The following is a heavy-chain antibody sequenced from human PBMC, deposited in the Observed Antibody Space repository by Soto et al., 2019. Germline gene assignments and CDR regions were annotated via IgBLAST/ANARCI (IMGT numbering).Heavy chain of an antibody. CDR3: ARDPGGWDFDY. Sequence: GESLKISCAASGFTFSSYSMNWVRQAPGKGLEWVSSISSSSSYIYYADSVKGRFTISRDNAKNSLYLQMNSLRAEDTAVYYCARDPGGWDFDYWGQGTLVTVSS. D-gene: IGHD1-26*01. CDR1: GFTFSSYS. CDR2: ISSSSSYI. J-gene: IGHJ4*02. V-gene: IGHV3-21*01.